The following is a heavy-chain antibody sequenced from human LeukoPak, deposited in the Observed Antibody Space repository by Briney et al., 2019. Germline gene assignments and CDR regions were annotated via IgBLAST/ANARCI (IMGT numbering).Heavy chain of an antibody. CDR2: ISWNSGSI. Sequence: GGSLRLSCAASGFTVDDYAMHWVRQAPGKGLEWVSGISWNSGSIGYADSVKGRFTISRDNAKNSLYLQMNSLRAEDTALYYCAKDIVPYSSSWSPDYWGQGTLVTVSS. J-gene: IGHJ4*02. CDR1: GFTVDDYA. V-gene: IGHV3-9*01. D-gene: IGHD6-13*01. CDR3: AKDIVPYSSSWSPDY.